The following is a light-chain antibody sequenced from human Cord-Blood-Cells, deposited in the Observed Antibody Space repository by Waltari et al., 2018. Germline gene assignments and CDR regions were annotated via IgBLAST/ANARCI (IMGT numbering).Light chain of an antibody. CDR2: ENN. CDR1: SSKIGNNY. V-gene: IGLV1-51*02. Sequence: QSVLTQPPSVSAAPGQKVTISSSASSSKIGNNYVSWYQQLPGTAPKLLIYENNKRPSGIPDRFSGSKSGTSATLGITGLQTGDEADYYCGTWDSSLSAWVFGGGTKLTVL. CDR3: GTWDSSLSAWV. J-gene: IGLJ3*02.